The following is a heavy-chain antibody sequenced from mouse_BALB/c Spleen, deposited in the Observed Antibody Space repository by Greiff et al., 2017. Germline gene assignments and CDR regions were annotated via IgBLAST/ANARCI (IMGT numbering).Heavy chain of an antibody. CDR2: LLPGSGST. CDR1: GYTFSSYW. CDR3: ARGAARAWFAY. D-gene: IGHD6-1*01. V-gene: IGHV1-9*01. Sequence: QVQLKQSGAELMKPGASVKISCKATGYTFSSYWIEWVKQRPGHGLEWIGELLPGSGSTNYNEKFKGKATFTADTSSNTAYMQLSSLTSEDSAVYYCARGAARAWFAYWGQGTLVTVSA. J-gene: IGHJ3*01.